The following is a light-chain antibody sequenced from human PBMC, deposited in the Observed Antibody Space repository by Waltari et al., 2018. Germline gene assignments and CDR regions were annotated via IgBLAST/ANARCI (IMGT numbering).Light chain of an antibody. CDR1: SNDVGSNKY. CDR2: EVI. CDR3: SSYAGSNNLL. V-gene: IGLV2-8*01. J-gene: IGLJ2*01. Sequence: QSALTQPPSASGSPGQSVTISCTGTSNDVGSNKYVSWYQHHPGKAPQLIMYEVIKRPSGAPDRVSGSKSGNTASLTVSGLQAEDEADYYCSSYAGSNNLLFGGGTKLTVL.